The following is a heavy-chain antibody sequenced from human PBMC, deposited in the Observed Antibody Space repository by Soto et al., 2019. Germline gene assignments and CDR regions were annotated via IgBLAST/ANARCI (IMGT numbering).Heavy chain of an antibody. Sequence: LRLSCAASGFTFDDYAMHWVRQAPGKGLEWVSGISWNSGSIGYADSVKGRFTISRDNAKNSLYLQMNSLRAEDTALYYCAKDYDYGVYWGQGTLVTVSS. D-gene: IGHD4-17*01. V-gene: IGHV3-9*01. CDR2: ISWNSGSI. CDR3: AKDYDYGVY. CDR1: GFTFDDYA. J-gene: IGHJ4*02.